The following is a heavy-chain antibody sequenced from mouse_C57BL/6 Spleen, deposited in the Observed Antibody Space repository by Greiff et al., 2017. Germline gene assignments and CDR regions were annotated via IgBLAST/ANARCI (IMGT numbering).Heavy chain of an antibody. CDR1: GFAFSSSW. D-gene: IGHD1-1*01. CDR3: ARPSCGSFYFDD. J-gene: IGHJ2*01. V-gene: IGHV1-82*01. CDR2: IYPGDGDT. Sequence: QVQLKQSGPELVKPGASVKFSCKASGFAFSSSWMNWVKQRPGKGLEWIGRIYPGDGDTNYTGKFKGKATLTADKSSSTAYMQLSSLTSEDSAVYFCARPSCGSFYFDDWGQGATLTVSS.